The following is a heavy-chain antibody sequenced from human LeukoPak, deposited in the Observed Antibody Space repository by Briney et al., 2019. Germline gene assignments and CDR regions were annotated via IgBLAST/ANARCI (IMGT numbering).Heavy chain of an antibody. D-gene: IGHD3-10*01. CDR1: GFTFSSYS. CDR2: ISSSSSYI. CDR3: AKDESGRNYYGSGSYSN. V-gene: IGHV3-21*04. Sequence: PGGSLRLSCAASGFTFSSYSMNWVRQAPGKGLEWVSSISSSSSYIYYADSVKGRFTISRDNSKNTLYLQMNSLRAEDTAVYYCAKDESGRNYYGSGSYSNWGQGTLVTVSS. J-gene: IGHJ4*02.